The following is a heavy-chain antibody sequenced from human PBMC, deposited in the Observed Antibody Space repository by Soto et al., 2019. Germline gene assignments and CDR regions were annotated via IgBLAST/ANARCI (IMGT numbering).Heavy chain of an antibody. D-gene: IGHD3-16*01. Sequence: GGSLRLSCAASGFTFSSYAMSWVRQAPGKGLEWVSAISGSGGSTYYADSVKGRFTISRDNSKNTLYLQMTSLRAEDTAVYYCAKVFLRHMITFPAAYWGQGTLVPVSS. CDR3: AKVFLRHMITFPAAY. J-gene: IGHJ4*02. V-gene: IGHV3-23*01. CDR1: GFTFSSYA. CDR2: ISGSGGST.